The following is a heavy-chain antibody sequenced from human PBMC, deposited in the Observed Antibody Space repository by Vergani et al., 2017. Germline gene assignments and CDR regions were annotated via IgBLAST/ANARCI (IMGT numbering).Heavy chain of an antibody. V-gene: IGHV3-21*01. CDR1: GFTFSSYS. D-gene: IGHD6-13*01. CDR2: ISSSSSYI. J-gene: IGHJ6*02. CDR3: ARVLSSSWYLVLYYSYYYGMDV. Sequence: EVQLVESGGGMVKPGGSLRLSCAASGFTFSSYSMNWVRQAPGKGLEWVSSISSSSSYINYADSVKGRFTISRDNAKNSLYLQMNSLRAEDTAVYYCARVLSSSWYLVLYYSYYYGMDVWGQGTTVTVSS.